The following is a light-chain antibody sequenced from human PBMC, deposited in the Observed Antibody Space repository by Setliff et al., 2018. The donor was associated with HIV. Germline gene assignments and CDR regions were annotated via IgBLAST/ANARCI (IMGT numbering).Light chain of an antibody. CDR1: SSDVGGYNY. CDR2: DVS. CDR3: SSYTSSSTYV. V-gene: IGLV2-14*03. Sequence: QSALTQPASVSGSRGQSITTACTGTSSDVGGYNYVSWYQQHPGKAPKLMIYDVSNRPSGVSNRFSGSKSGNTASLTISGPQAEDEADYYCSSYTSSSTYVFGTGTKVTV. J-gene: IGLJ1*01.